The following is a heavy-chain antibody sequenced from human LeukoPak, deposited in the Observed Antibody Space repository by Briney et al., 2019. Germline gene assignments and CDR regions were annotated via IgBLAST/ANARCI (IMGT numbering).Heavy chain of an antibody. J-gene: IGHJ3*02. D-gene: IGHD6-6*01. CDR1: GFTFSSYA. CDR3: ARDGSSSGGGDAFDI. V-gene: IGHV3-23*01. Sequence: GGSLRLSCAASGFTFSSYAMSWVRQAPGKGLEWVSAISGSGGSTYYADSVKGRFTISRDNSKNTLYLQMNSLRAEDTAVYYCARDGSSSGGGDAFDIWGQGTMVTVSS. CDR2: ISGSGGST.